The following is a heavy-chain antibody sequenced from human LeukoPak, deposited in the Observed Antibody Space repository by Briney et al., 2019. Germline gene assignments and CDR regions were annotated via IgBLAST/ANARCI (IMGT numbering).Heavy chain of an antibody. CDR3: ARDGRLVGAPNCFDP. CDR2: INPNSGGT. CDR1: GYTFTGYY. Sequence: ASVKVSCKASGYTFTGYYIHWVRQAPGQGLEWMGWINPNSGGTNYAQKFQGRVTITRDTSISTAYMELSRLRSVDTAVYYCARDGRLVGAPNCFDPWGQGTLVTVSS. J-gene: IGHJ5*02. V-gene: IGHV1-2*02. D-gene: IGHD1-26*01.